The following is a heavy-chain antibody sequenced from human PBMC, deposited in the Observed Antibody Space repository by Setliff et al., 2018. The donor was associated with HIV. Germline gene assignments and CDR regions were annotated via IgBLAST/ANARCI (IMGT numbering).Heavy chain of an antibody. Sequence: SETLSLTCKVSGVSVTHAYYWGWIRQPPGKGLEWIGNLFHSGNTYYSPSLGSRATISVDTSKNQFSLKLSAVTAADTALYYCARSGALATSTWSPFDYWGHGNQVTVSS. V-gene: IGHV4-38-2*02. J-gene: IGHJ4*01. CDR3: ARSGALATSTWSPFDY. CDR2: LFHSGNT. CDR1: GVSVTHAYY. D-gene: IGHD6-19*01.